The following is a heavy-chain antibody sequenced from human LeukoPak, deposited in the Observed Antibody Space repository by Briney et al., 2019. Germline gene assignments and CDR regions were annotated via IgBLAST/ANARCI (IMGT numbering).Heavy chain of an antibody. D-gene: IGHD6-19*01. CDR2: IIEGGDLK. CDR3: ARVGKSGWDFDH. V-gene: IGHV3-7*01. J-gene: IGHJ4*02. CDR1: GFTFSAYW. Sequence: GGSLRLSCAASGFTFSAYWMTWVRQAPGKGLAWVANIIEGGDLKYYVDSVKGRFTISRDNTKNSLYLQMKSLRADDTAVYYCARVGKSGWDFDHWGQGTLVTVSS.